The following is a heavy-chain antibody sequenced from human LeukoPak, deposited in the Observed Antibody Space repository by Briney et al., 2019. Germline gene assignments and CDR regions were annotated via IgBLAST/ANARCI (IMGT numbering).Heavy chain of an antibody. Sequence: SQTLSLTCTVSGGSIFSSNSYWGWIRQPPGKGLEWSGSIYYSGNTYYNASLKSPLTKSVHTTTNQSCLKLSSLTAAAPAVYYRAIYIGGGTPCSVLGGWFDYCGRGTLVIVSS. D-gene: IGHD3-10*02. CDR3: AIYIGGGTPCSVLGGWFDY. V-gene: IGHV4-39*01. J-gene: IGHJ5*01. CDR1: GGSIFSSNSY. CDR2: IYYSGNT.